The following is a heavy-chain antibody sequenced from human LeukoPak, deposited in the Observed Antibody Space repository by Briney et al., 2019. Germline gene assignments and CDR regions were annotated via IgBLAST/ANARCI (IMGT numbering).Heavy chain of an antibody. V-gene: IGHV4-30-4*08. CDR2: IYYSGST. CDR3: ARVHYGSGSLYHYYYYMDV. CDR1: GGSISSDDYY. Sequence: KASETLSLTCTVSGGSISSDDYYWSWIRQPPGKGLEWIGYIYYSGSTYYNPSLKSRVTISVDTSKNQFSLKLSSVTAADTAVYYCARVHYGSGSLYHYYYYMDVWGKGTTVTVSS. D-gene: IGHD3-10*01. J-gene: IGHJ6*03.